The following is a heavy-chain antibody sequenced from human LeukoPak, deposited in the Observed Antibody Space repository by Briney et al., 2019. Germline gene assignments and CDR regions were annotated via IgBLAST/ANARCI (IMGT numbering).Heavy chain of an antibody. V-gene: IGHV4-31*03. Sequence: SETLSLTCTVSGGSISSGGYYWSWIRQHPGKGLEWIGYIYYSGSTYYNPSLKSRVTISVDTSKNQFSLKLSSVTAADTAVYYCARAKIDKRTDDAFDIWGQGTMVTVSS. CDR2: IYYSGST. J-gene: IGHJ3*02. CDR3: ARAKIDKRTDDAFDI. D-gene: IGHD2-2*01. CDR1: GGSISSGGYY.